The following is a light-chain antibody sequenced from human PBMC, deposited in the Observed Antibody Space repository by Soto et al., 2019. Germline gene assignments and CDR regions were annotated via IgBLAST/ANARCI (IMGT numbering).Light chain of an antibody. J-gene: IGKJ3*01. CDR3: QQRSNWPLT. CDR2: GAS. CDR1: QSVSNNY. Sequence: EVVLTQTPGTLSLSPGERATLSCRASQSVSNNYLAWYQQKPGQAPRLLIYGASNRATGIPDRFSGSGSGTDFTLTISRLEPEDFAVYYCQQRSNWPLTFGPGSNVDIK. V-gene: IGKV3D-20*02.